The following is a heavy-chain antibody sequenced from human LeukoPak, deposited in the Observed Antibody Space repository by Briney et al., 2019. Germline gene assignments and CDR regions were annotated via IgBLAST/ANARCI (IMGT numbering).Heavy chain of an antibody. D-gene: IGHD5-24*01. CDR3: ARIIDGYNDAYDI. CDR2: INPGGDNT. V-gene: IGHV1-46*01. CDR1: GYTFTKYY. Sequence: GASVKVSCKASGYTFTKYYIHWVRQAPGQGLEWMGLINPGGDNTNYAQNFQGRVTMTRDTSTSTVYMELSSLRSEDTAIYYCARIIDGYNDAYDIWGQGTVVTVPS. J-gene: IGHJ3*02.